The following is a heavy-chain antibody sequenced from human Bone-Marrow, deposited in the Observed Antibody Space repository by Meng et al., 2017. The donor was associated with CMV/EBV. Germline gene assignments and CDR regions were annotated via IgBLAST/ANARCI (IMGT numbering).Heavy chain of an antibody. D-gene: IGHD2-21*01. J-gene: IGHJ4*02. CDR2: INPNSGGT. Sequence: ASVKVSCKASGYTFTGYYMHWVRQAPGQGLEWMGWINPNSGGTNYAQKFQGRVTMTRDTSISTAYMELSRLRSDDTAVYYCAILVAYCGGDCPLVEDYWGQGTLVIVSS. CDR1: GYTFTGYY. CDR3: AILVAYCGGDCPLVEDY. V-gene: IGHV1-2*02.